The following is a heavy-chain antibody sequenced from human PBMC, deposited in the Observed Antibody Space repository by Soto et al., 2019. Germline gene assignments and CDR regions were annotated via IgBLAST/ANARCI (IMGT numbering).Heavy chain of an antibody. CDR2: IYHSGST. D-gene: IGHD3-10*01. Sequence: QVQLQESGPGLVKPSGTLSLTCAVSSGSISSSNWWSWVRQPPGKGLEWIVEIYHSGSTNYNPSLKSRVTISVDKSKYQFSLKLSSVTAADTAVYYCARKRYYYGSGTPLDYWGQGTLVTVSS. V-gene: IGHV4-4*02. CDR1: SGSISSSNW. J-gene: IGHJ4*02. CDR3: ARKRYYYGSGTPLDY.